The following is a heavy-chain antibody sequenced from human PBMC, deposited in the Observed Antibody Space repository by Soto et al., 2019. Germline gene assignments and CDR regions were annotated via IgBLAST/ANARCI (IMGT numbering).Heavy chain of an antibody. D-gene: IGHD5-18*01. CDR1: GYTFTNND. Sequence: ASVKVSCKASGYTFTNNDVSWLRQATGQGLEWMGWMNPGSGDTGYAQKFQGRVTMTRDISIATAYMELNSLTSEDTAIYYCARMESFGSLNWFDPWGQGTLVTVSS. J-gene: IGHJ5*02. CDR3: ARMESFGSLNWFDP. CDR2: MNPGSGDT. V-gene: IGHV1-8*02.